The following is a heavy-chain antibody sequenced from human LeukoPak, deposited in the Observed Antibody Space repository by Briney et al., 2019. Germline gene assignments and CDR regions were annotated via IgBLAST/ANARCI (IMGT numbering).Heavy chain of an antibody. V-gene: IGHV3-11*01. CDR1: GFTFSDYY. CDR3: ARAIAARTPLFDY. J-gene: IGHJ4*02. CDR2: ISSSGSTI. D-gene: IGHD6-6*01. Sequence: GGSLRLSCAASGFTFSDYYMSWIRQAPGKGLEWVSYISSSGSTIYYADPVKGRFTISRDNAKNSLYLQMNSLRAEDTAVYYCARAIAARTPLFDYWGQGTLVTVSS.